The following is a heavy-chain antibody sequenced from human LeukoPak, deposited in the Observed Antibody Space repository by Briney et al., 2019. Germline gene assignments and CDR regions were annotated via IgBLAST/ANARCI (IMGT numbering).Heavy chain of an antibody. V-gene: IGHV4-39*01. CDR2: ISYSGST. J-gene: IGHJ5*02. D-gene: IGHD6-19*01. CDR1: GASVSSSGFN. Sequence: PSETLSLTCTVSGASVSSSGFNWGWIRQPPGKGLEWIGTISYSGSTYYNPSLGSRVAISVDTSKNQFSLYLNSVAAADTAVYYCARRQYGSGWYGDGDWFWFAPWGQGTLVIVSS. CDR3: ARRQYGSGWYGDGDWFWFAP.